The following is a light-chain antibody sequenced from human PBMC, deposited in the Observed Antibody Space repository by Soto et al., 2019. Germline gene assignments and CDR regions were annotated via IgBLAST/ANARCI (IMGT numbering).Light chain of an antibody. CDR2: GAS. Sequence: LTLSQGTLSLVPGERAALSCRASQSVTSNYLAWYQQKPGQAPRLLVYGASSRATGISDRFSGSGSGTDFTLTISRLEPEDFAVYYCQHYASPPITFGQGTRLEIK. J-gene: IGKJ5*01. V-gene: IGKV3-20*01. CDR3: QHYASPPIT. CDR1: QSVTSNY.